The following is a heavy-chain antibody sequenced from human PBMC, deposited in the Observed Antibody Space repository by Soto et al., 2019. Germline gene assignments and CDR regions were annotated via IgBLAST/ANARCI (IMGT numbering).Heavy chain of an antibody. Sequence: PGGSLRLSCAASGFTFSSHAMTWVRQAPGKGLEWVSSISENGGNTIYADSVKGRFAISRDNSKNTLYLHMNSLIAEDTAVYYCASRSAGVYAANYFFVYWGRGTLVTVSS. V-gene: IGHV3-23*01. J-gene: IGHJ4*02. D-gene: IGHD2-8*01. CDR3: ASRSAGVYAANYFFVY. CDR2: ISENGGNT. CDR1: GFTFSSHA.